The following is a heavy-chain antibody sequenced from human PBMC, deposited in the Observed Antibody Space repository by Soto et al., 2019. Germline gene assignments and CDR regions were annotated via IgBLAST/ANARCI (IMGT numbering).Heavy chain of an antibody. Sequence: SETLSLTCAVYGGSFSSYYWGWIRQPPGKGLEWIGSIYYSGSTYYNPSLKSRVTISVDTSKNQFSLKLSSVTAADTAVYYCARRGVSLLYGMDVWGQGTTVTVSS. D-gene: IGHD3-16*01. J-gene: IGHJ6*02. CDR1: GGSFSSYY. V-gene: IGHV4-39*01. CDR3: ARRGVSLLYGMDV. CDR2: IYYSGST.